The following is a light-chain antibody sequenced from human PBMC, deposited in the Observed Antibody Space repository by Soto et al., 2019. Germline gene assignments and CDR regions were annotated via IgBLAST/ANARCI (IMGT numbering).Light chain of an antibody. CDR3: SLYTSSRSV. V-gene: IGLV2-14*01. Sequence: QSVLTQPASVSGSPGQSITISCTGTSSDVGGYNYVSWYQQHPGKAPKLVIYEVTKRPSGVSNRFSGSKSGNTASLTISGLQAEDETDYYCSLYTSSRSVFGTGTKLTVL. CDR2: EVT. CDR1: SSDVGGYNY. J-gene: IGLJ1*01.